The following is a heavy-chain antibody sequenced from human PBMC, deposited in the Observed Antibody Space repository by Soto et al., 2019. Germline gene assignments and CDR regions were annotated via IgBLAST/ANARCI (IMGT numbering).Heavy chain of an antibody. CDR1: GYTFTSYG. V-gene: IGHV1-18*01. CDR3: ATAYMTTVRNGYDY. D-gene: IGHD4-4*01. Sequence: ASVKGSCKASGYTFTSYGISWVRQAPGQGLEWMGWISAYNGNTNYAQKLQGRVTMTTDTSTSTAYMELRSLRSDDTAVYYCATAYMTTVRNGYDYWGQGTLVTVSS. J-gene: IGHJ4*02. CDR2: ISAYNGNT.